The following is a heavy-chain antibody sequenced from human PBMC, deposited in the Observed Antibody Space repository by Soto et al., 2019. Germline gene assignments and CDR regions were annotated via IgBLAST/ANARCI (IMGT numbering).Heavy chain of an antibody. CDR1: GFTFTSSW. D-gene: IGHD1-20*01. J-gene: IGHJ5*02. V-gene: IGHV3-7*01. CDR2: IKQDGSEV. Sequence: EVQLVESGGGLVQPGGSLRLTCTASGFTFTSSWMAWVRQAPGKGLEWVGNIKQDGSEVYYLDSVRGRFTISRDSAWNSLYLQVNSLRAEDTAVYYCAGIQNNWFDPWGQGTLVAVSS. CDR3: AGIQNNWFDP.